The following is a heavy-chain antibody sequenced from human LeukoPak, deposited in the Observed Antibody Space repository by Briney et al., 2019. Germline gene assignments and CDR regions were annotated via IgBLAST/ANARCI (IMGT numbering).Heavy chain of an antibody. CDR3: ARRYYGSATYRLPYDY. V-gene: IGHV3-48*04. D-gene: IGHD3-22*01. J-gene: IGHJ4*02. Sequence: PGGSLRLSCAASGFTFSSYSMNWVRQAPGKGLEWVSYISSSSNTIYYADSVKGRFTISRDNAENSLYLQMSSLRAEDTAVYYCARRYYGSATYRLPYDYWGQGTLVTVSS. CDR1: GFTFSSYS. CDR2: ISSSSNTI.